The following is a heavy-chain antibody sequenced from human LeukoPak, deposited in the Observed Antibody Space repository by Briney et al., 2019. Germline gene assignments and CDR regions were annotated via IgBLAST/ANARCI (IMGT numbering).Heavy chain of an antibody. Sequence: SVKVSCKASGGTFSSYTISWVRQAPGQGLEWMGRIIPILGIANSAQKFQGRVTITADKSTSTAYMELSSLRSEDTAVYYCARELGCSSTSCKPWGQGTLVTVSS. V-gene: IGHV1-69*04. D-gene: IGHD2-2*01. J-gene: IGHJ5*02. CDR3: ARELGCSSTSCKP. CDR1: GGTFSSYT. CDR2: IIPILGIA.